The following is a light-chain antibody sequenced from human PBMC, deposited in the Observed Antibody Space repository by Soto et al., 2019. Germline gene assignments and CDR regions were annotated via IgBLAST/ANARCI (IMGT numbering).Light chain of an antibody. V-gene: IGKV3-20*01. J-gene: IGKJ5*01. Sequence: EIVLTQSPGTLSLSPGERATLSCRASQSVSSNFLAWYQQKSGQAPRLLIYGASSRATGIPDRFTGSGSGTDFTLTISRLEPEDFAAYYCQQYGSSPITFGQGTRLVIK. CDR1: QSVSSNF. CDR3: QQYGSSPIT. CDR2: GAS.